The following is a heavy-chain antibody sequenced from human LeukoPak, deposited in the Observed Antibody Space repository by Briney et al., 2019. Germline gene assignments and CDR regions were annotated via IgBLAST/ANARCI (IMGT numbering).Heavy chain of an antibody. V-gene: IGHV4-39*01. CDR2: IYYSGST. CDR3: ARRSGVTDTNWFDP. Sequence: SETLSLTCTVSGGSISSSSYYWGWIRQPPGKGLEWIGSIYYSGSTYYNPSLKSRVTISVDTSKNQFSLKLSSVTAADTAVYYCARRSGVTDTNWFDPWGQGTLVTVSS. CDR1: GGSISSSSYY. J-gene: IGHJ5*02. D-gene: IGHD4-11*01.